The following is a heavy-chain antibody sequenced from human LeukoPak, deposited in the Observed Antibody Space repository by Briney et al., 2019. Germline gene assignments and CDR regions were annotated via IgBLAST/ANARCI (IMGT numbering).Heavy chain of an antibody. CDR3: AKAAYGSESYYDPFDY. CDR2: ISGSGGST. J-gene: IGHJ4*02. CDR1: GFTFSSYA. Sequence: GGSLRLSCAASGFTFSSYAMSWVRQAPGKGLEWVSAISGSGGSTYYADSVKGRFTISRDNSKNTLYLQMNSLRAEDTAVYYCAKAAYGSESYYDPFDYWGQGTLVTVSS. D-gene: IGHD3-10*01. V-gene: IGHV3-23*01.